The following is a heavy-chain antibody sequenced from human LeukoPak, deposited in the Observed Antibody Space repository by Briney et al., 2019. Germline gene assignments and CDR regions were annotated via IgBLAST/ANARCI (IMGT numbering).Heavy chain of an antibody. CDR2: IYTSGTT. Sequence: RSETLSLTCTVSGGSISRYYWNWIRQPAGKGLEWIGRIYTSGTTNYNPSLKSRVTMSVDTSKNQFSLKLSSVTAADTAVYYCARGGAYCGGDCYLDYWGQGTLVTVSS. V-gene: IGHV4-4*07. D-gene: IGHD2-21*02. CDR1: GGSISRYY. CDR3: ARGGAYCGGDCYLDY. J-gene: IGHJ4*02.